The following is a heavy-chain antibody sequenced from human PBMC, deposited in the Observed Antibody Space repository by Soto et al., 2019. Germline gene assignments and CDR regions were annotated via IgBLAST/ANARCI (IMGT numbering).Heavy chain of an antibody. V-gene: IGHV3-23*01. J-gene: IGHJ4*02. CDR1: GFTFSSYA. D-gene: IGHD6-13*01. CDR3: AKDRDSRWEGPS. Sequence: GGSLRLSCAASGFTFSSYAMSWVRQAPGKGLEWVSAISGSGGSTYYADSVKGRFTISRDNSKSTLYLQMSSLRAEDTAVYYCAKDRDSRWEGPSWGEGTRVPVS. CDR2: ISGSGGST.